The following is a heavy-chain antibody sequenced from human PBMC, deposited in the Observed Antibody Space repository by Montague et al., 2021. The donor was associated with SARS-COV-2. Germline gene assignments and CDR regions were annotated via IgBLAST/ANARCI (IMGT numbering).Heavy chain of an antibody. Sequence: SETLSLTCAVYGGSFSGYYWTWIRQSPRKGLEWIGEINHSGSTNYNPSLKSRVTISVDTSKKQFSLKLNSMTAADTAVYYCARGADYDFWSGFLRYKWFDPWGLGTPVTVSS. CDR2: INHSGST. J-gene: IGHJ5*02. V-gene: IGHV4-34*01. CDR3: ARGADYDFWSGFLRYKWFDP. D-gene: IGHD3-3*01. CDR1: GGSFSGYY.